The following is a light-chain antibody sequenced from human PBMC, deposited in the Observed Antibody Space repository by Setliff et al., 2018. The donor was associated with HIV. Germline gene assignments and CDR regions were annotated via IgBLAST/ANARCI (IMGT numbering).Light chain of an antibody. J-gene: IGLJ1*01. CDR3: SSYTSDSSLV. V-gene: IGLV2-14*03. CDR1: SSDVGGYDY. CDR2: DVS. Sequence: QSALTQPASMSESPGRSITISCTGTSSDVGGYDYVSWYHQQSGKAPKLVIYDVSHRPSGVSDRFSGSKSGNTASLTISGLQAEDEGDYYCSSYTSDSSLVFGTGTKVTVL.